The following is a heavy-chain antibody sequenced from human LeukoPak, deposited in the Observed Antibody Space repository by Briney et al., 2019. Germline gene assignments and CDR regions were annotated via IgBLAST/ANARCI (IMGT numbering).Heavy chain of an antibody. J-gene: IGHJ5*02. Sequence: SETLSLTCTASGGSISSSSYYWGWIRQPPGKGLEWIGSIYYSGSTYYNPSLKSRVTISVDTSKNQFSLKLSSVTAADTAVYYCARAYERFGVSWFDPWGQGTLVIVSS. CDR3: ARAYERFGVSWFDP. V-gene: IGHV4-39*01. CDR1: GGSISSSSYY. CDR2: IYYSGST. D-gene: IGHD3-10*01.